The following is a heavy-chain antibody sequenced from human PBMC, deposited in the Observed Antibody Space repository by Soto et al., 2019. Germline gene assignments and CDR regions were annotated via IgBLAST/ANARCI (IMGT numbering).Heavy chain of an antibody. D-gene: IGHD6-13*01. CDR1: GYTFTSYG. Sequence: QVQLVQSGAEVKKPGASVKVSCKASGYTFTSYGISWVRQAPGQGLEWMGWISAYNGNTNYAQKLQGRVTMTTDTSTSTAYMELRSLRSDDTAVYYCARRHSSSFYYYYYGMDVWGQGTTVTVSS. V-gene: IGHV1-18*01. CDR3: ARRHSSSFYYYYYGMDV. CDR2: ISAYNGNT. J-gene: IGHJ6*02.